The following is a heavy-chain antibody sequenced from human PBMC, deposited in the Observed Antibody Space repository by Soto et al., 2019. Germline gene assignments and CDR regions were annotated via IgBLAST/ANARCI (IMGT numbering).Heavy chain of an antibody. J-gene: IGHJ4*02. CDR2: ISAYNGNT. CDR3: ARDAAAGLNDY. Sequence: QVQLVQSGAEVKKPGASVKVSCKASGYTFTSYGISWVRQAPGQGLEWMGGISAYNGNTKHVQKLQGRVTMTTDTTTSTAYMELRSLRSDDTAVYYCARDAAAGLNDYWGQGTLVTVSS. D-gene: IGHD6-13*01. V-gene: IGHV1-18*01. CDR1: GYTFTSYG.